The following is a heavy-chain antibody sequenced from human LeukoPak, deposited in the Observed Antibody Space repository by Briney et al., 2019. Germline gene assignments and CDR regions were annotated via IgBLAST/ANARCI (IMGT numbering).Heavy chain of an antibody. D-gene: IGHD3-22*01. CDR1: AFTFSSYA. CDR3: AKDRSSGYRDY. V-gene: IGHV3-23*01. Sequence: GGSLRLSCAGSAFTFSSYAMSWVRQAPGKGLEWVSAISGSGGSTYYADSVKGRFTISRDNSKNTLYLQMNSLRAEDTAVYYCAKDRSSGYRDYWGQGTLVTVSS. CDR2: ISGSGGST. J-gene: IGHJ4*02.